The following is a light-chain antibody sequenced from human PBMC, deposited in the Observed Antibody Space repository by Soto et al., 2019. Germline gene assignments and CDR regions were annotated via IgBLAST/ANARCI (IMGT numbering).Light chain of an antibody. J-gene: IGKJ2*01. CDR2: DAS. CDR1: QTFSNW. Sequence: IQMTQSPSTLSASVGDRVTITCRASQTFSNWLAWYQQKPGKAPKLLIYDASSLHSGVPSRFSGSGSGTEFTLTISSLQPDDFATYYCQQYISYSYTFGQGTKLEI. V-gene: IGKV1-5*01. CDR3: QQYISYSYT.